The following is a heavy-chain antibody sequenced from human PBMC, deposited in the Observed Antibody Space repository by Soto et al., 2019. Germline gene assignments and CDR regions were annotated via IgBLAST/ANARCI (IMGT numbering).Heavy chain of an antibody. CDR2: ISWDGGST. V-gene: IGHV3-43*01. D-gene: IGHD6-13*01. J-gene: IGHJ4*02. Sequence: GGSLRLSCAASGFTFDDYTMHWVRQAPGKGLEWVSLISWDGGSTYYADSVKGRFTISRDNSKNSLYLQMNSLRTEDTALYYCAKDSAAAAGTFGGPVEFFDYWGQGTLVTV. CDR3: AKDSAAAAGTFGGPVEFFDY. CDR1: GFTFDDYT.